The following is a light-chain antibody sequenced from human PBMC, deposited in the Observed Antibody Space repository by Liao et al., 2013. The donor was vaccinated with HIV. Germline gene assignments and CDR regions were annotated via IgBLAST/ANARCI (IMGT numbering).Light chain of an antibody. Sequence: SYELTQPPSVSVAPGKTASITCGGNNIGSKSVHWYQQRPGQAPLLVIYYDSDRPSGIPERFSGSSSGNTATLTINRVEAGDEADYYCQVWDSSSDHVVFGGGTKLTVL. CDR2: YDS. CDR1: NIGSKS. V-gene: IGLV3-21*04. J-gene: IGLJ2*01. CDR3: QVWDSSSDHVV.